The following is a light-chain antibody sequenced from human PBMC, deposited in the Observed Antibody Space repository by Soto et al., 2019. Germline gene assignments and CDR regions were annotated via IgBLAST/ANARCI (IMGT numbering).Light chain of an antibody. Sequence: VLTQSPGTLSLSPGERATLSCRASQSISGSSLAWYQQKPGQAPRLLIYGASTRAAGIPDRFSGSGSGTDFTLTISRLEPEDVAVYYCQQYGTSPLWTFGQGTKVEIK. J-gene: IGKJ1*01. CDR3: QQYGTSPLWT. CDR2: GAS. V-gene: IGKV3-20*01. CDR1: QSISGSS.